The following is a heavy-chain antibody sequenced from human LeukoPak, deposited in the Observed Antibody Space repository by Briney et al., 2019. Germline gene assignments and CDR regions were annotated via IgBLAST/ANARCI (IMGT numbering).Heavy chain of an antibody. CDR1: GFMFSSYW. CDR3: ARDSGEYSFGGFWYFDV. D-gene: IGHD5-18*01. Sequence: GVSLRLSCAGSGFMFSSYWIYWVRQAPGKGLESVANIKQDGSQIHYVDSVKGRFTISRDNAQNSVYLQMNSLRVEDTAVYYCARDSGEYSFGGFWYFDVWGRGTLVTVSS. V-gene: IGHV3-7*05. CDR2: IKQDGSQI. J-gene: IGHJ2*01.